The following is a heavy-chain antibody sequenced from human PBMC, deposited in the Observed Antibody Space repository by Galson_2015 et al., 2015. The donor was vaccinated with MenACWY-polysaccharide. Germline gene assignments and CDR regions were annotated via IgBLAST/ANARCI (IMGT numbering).Heavy chain of an antibody. Sequence: SLRLSCATSGFIFSGAWMSWVRQAPGKGLEWIGRVKSETDGGATDYAAPVKGRFTISRDDSKNTLYVQMNSLKTEDTAVYYCTTVASYNGVCCPDYWGQGTLVTVSS. V-gene: IGHV3-15*01. CDR3: TTVASYNGVCCPDY. D-gene: IGHD2-8*01. CDR2: VKSETDGGAT. J-gene: IGHJ4*02. CDR1: GFIFSGAW.